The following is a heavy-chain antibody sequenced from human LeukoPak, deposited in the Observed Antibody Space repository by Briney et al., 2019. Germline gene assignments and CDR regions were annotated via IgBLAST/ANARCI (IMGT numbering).Heavy chain of an antibody. V-gene: IGHV3-33*06. CDR3: AEDADLYYYDSSGYLDY. D-gene: IGHD3-22*01. CDR1: GFTFSSYG. Sequence: GGSLRLSCAASGFTFSSYGMHWVRQAPGKGLEWVAVIWYDGSNKYYADSVKGRFTISRDNSKNTLYLQMNSLRAEDTAVYYCAEDADLYYYDSSGYLDYWGQGTLVTVSS. CDR2: IWYDGSNK. J-gene: IGHJ4*02.